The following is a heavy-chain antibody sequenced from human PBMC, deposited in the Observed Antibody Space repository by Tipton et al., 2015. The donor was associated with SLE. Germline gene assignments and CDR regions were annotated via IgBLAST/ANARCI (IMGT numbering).Heavy chain of an antibody. CDR1: GSTFSSYA. Sequence: QLVQSGAEVKKPGSSVKVSCKASGSTFSSYAISWARQAPGKGLEWVSAISGRGGSTYYADSVKGRFTISRDNSKNTLYLQMNSLRAEDTAVYYCAKDITMVQGVRSAFDIWGQGTMVTVSS. D-gene: IGHD3-10*01. CDR3: AKDITMVQGVRSAFDI. J-gene: IGHJ3*02. V-gene: IGHV3-23*04. CDR2: ISGRGGST.